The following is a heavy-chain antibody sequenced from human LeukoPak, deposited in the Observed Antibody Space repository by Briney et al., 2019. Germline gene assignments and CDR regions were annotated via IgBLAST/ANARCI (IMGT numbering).Heavy chain of an antibody. J-gene: IGHJ4*02. CDR1: GGTFISYD. CDR2: ITPIFGTA. V-gene: IGHV1-69*13. CDR3: ARGWLAETTVVTPYNY. D-gene: IGHD4-23*01. Sequence: SVKVSCKASGGTFISYDISWVRQAPGQGLEWMGGITPIFGTAKYAQKFQGRVTITAVESMSTAYMELSSMRSEDTAVYYCARGWLAETTVVTPYNYWGQGTLVTVSS.